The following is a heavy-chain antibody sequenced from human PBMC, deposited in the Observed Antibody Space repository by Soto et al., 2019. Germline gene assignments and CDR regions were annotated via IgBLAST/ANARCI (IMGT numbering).Heavy chain of an antibody. V-gene: IGHV1-69*06. CDR1: GGNFNRFS. Sequence: QVQLVQSGAEVKTPGSSVKVSCKASGGNFNRFSIDWVRQAPGKGLEWMEGIIPMSGRPNYAQRFQGRVTFSADKSTNTVYMEVNSLTYEDTAAYYCTRRGRQSANWFDPWGQGTLVTVSS. CDR2: IIPMSGRP. J-gene: IGHJ5*02. CDR3: TRRGRQSANWFDP.